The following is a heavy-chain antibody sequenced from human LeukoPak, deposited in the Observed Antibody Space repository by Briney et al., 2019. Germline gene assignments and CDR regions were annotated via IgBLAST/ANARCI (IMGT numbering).Heavy chain of an antibody. CDR2: ISSSGSTI. CDR1: GFTFSSYE. D-gene: IGHD3-10*01. Sequence: GGSLTLSCAASGFTFSSYEMNWVRQAPGKVLEWVSYISSSGSTIYYADSVKGRFTISRDNSKNTLSLQVNSLRAEDTAVYYCVKIIRGSSYYFDYWGQGTLVTVSS. CDR3: VKIIRGSSYYFDY. V-gene: IGHV3-48*03. J-gene: IGHJ4*02.